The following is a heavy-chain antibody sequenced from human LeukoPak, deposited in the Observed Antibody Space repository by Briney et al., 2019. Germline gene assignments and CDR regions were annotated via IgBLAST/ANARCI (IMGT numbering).Heavy chain of an antibody. CDR2: IIPIFGTA. J-gene: IGHJ6*03. Sequence: GASVKVSCKASGGTFSSYAISWVRQAPGQGLEWMGGIIPIFGTANYAQKFQGRVTITADESTSTAYMELSSLRSEDTVVYYCARDVTLRENYYYYMDVWGKGTTVTVSS. CDR1: GGTFSSYA. CDR3: ARDVTLRENYYYYMDV. D-gene: IGHD4-17*01. V-gene: IGHV1-69*13.